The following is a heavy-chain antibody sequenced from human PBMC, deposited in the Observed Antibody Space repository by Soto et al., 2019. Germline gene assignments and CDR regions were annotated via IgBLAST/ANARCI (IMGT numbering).Heavy chain of an antibody. CDR2: ISSSSSPI. V-gene: IGHV3-48*02. CDR1: GFTFTSYA. Sequence: PGGSLRLSCAAYGFTFTSYAMNWVRQAPGKGLEWVSYISSSSSPIYYADSVKGRFTISRDNAKNSLYLQMNSLRDEDTAVYYCARDVATTHYGMDVWGQGTTVTVSS. D-gene: IGHD1-7*01. J-gene: IGHJ6*02. CDR3: ARDVATTHYGMDV.